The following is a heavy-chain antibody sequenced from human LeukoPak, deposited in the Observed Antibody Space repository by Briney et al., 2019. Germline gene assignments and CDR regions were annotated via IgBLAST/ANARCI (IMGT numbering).Heavy chain of an antibody. CDR3: AKDVYYDFWSGSRGFDP. D-gene: IGHD3-3*01. V-gene: IGHV3-21*01. CDR1: GFTFSTYS. CDR2: ISSSSSYI. J-gene: IGHJ5*02. Sequence: GGSLRLSCAASGFTFSTYSMNWVRQAPGKGLEWVSSISSSSSYIYYADSVKGRFTISRDNSKNTLYLQMNSLRAEDTAVYYCAKDVYYDFWSGSRGFDPWGQGTLVTVSS.